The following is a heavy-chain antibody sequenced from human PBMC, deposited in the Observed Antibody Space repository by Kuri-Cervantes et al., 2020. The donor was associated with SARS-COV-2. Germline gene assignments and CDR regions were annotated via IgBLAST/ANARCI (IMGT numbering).Heavy chain of an antibody. CDR3: ARGHSGVIPSPILGLGAHRYYYHMDV. V-gene: IGHV4-34*01. CDR2: INHSGGT. J-gene: IGHJ6*02. D-gene: IGHD3-16*01. Sequence: GSLRLSCAVFGVPLNTYSWSWVRQSPGKGLQWIGEINHSGGTKYKPSLKGRVSIAIDASKNHIALMMTSVTTADAAVYYCARGHSGVIPSPILGLGAHRYYYHMDVWGQGTTVTVSS. CDR1: GVPLNTYS.